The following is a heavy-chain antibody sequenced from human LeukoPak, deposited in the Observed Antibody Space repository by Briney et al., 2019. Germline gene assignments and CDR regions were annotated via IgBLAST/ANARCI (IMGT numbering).Heavy chain of an antibody. CDR1: GGSFSGYY. Sequence: SETLSLTCAVYGGSFSGYYWSWIRQPPGKGLEWIGEINHSGSTNYNPSLKSRVTISVDTSKNQFSLKLSSVTAADTAVYYCARARQDYGGKIGDLWGRGTLVTVSS. V-gene: IGHV4-34*01. CDR3: ARARQDYGGKIGDL. CDR2: INHSGST. J-gene: IGHJ2*01. D-gene: IGHD4-23*01.